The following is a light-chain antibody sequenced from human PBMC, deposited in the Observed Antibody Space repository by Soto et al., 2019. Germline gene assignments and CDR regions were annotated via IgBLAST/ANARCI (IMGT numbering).Light chain of an antibody. CDR3: QQYNTYSRT. Sequence: DIQMTQSPSTLSAYVADRVTITCRASQTISSWLAWYQQKPGKAPKLLIYKASSLESGVPSRFSGSGSGAEFTLTISSLQTDDFATYYCQQYNTYSRTFGQGTKGDI. V-gene: IGKV1-5*03. J-gene: IGKJ1*01. CDR1: QTISSW. CDR2: KAS.